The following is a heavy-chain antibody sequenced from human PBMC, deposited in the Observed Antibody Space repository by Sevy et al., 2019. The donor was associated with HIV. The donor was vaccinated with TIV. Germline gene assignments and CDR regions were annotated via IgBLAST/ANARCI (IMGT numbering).Heavy chain of an antibody. CDR2: ISSSSSYI. D-gene: IGHD3-22*01. Sequence: GGSLRLSCAASGFTFSSYSMNWVRQAPGKGLEWVSSISSSSSYIYYADSVKGRFTISRDNAKNSLYLQMNSLRAEDTAVYYCARDSSAADSSGYYWVDYWGQGTLVTVSS. V-gene: IGHV3-21*01. J-gene: IGHJ4*02. CDR1: GFTFSSYS. CDR3: ARDSSAADSSGYYWVDY.